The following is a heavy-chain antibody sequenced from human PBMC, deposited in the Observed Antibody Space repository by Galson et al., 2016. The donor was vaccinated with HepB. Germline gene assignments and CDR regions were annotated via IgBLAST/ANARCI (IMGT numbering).Heavy chain of an antibody. V-gene: IGHV4-34*01. J-gene: IGHJ4*01. CDR3: ARDGFPGFGSFFDY. D-gene: IGHD3-10*01. CDR1: GESLSGYF. Sequence: ETLSLTCTVTGESLSGYFWSWIRQPPGTGLEWIGEVNHRGTTNYDPSLESRVTISADTSKNQFSLNLSSVTAADTAVYFCARDGFPGFGSFFDYWGHGALVTVSS. CDR2: VNHRGTT.